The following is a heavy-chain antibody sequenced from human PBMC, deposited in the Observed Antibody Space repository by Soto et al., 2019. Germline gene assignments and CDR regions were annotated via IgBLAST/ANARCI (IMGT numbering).Heavy chain of an antibody. CDR2: IDSSDSYT. CDR3: ARRGEGYCSGGSCYSSYYYYGMDV. J-gene: IGHJ6*02. Sequence: PGESLKISCKGSGYSFTSYWISWVRQMPGKGLEWMGRIDSSDSYTNYSPSFQGHVTISADKSISTAYLQWSSLKASDTAMYYCARRGEGYCSGGSCYSSYYYYGMDVWGQGTTVTVS. V-gene: IGHV5-10-1*01. CDR1: GYSFTSYW. D-gene: IGHD2-15*01.